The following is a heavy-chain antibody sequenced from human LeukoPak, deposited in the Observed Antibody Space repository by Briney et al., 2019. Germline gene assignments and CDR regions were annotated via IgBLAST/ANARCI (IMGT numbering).Heavy chain of an antibody. CDR2: INHSGST. Sequence: SETLSLTCAVYGGSFSGYYWSWIRQPPGKGLEWIGEINHSGSTNYNPSLKSRVTISVDTSKNQFSLKLSSVTAADTAVYYCAGGVYSSGWYYFDYWGQGTLVTVPS. J-gene: IGHJ4*02. CDR3: AGGVYSSGWYYFDY. V-gene: IGHV4-34*01. D-gene: IGHD6-19*01. CDR1: GGSFSGYY.